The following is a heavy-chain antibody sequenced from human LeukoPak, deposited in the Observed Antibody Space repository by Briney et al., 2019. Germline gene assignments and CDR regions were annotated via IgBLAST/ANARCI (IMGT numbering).Heavy chain of an antibody. CDR3: ASEYGQEEYDFGY. CDR2: ISSSSSYI. CDR1: GDSIRSSGYY. J-gene: IGHJ4*02. Sequence: PSETLSLTCIVSGDSIRSSGYYWGWIRQPPGKGLEWVSSISSSSSYIYYADSVKGRFTISRDNAKNSLYLQMNSLRAEDTAVYYCASEYGQEEYDFGYWGQGTLVTVSS. V-gene: IGHV3-21*01. D-gene: IGHD2-8*01.